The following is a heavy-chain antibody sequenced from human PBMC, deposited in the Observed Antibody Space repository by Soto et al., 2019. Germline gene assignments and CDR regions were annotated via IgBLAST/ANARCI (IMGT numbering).Heavy chain of an antibody. CDR3: ARAYGDYVFDF. J-gene: IGHJ4*02. CDR2: IYYSGST. D-gene: IGHD4-17*01. CDR1: GCSISSYY. V-gene: IGHV4-59*01. Sequence: PSETLSLTCTVSGCSISSYYWSWIRQPPGKGLEWIGYIYYSGSTNYNPSLKSRVTISVDTSKNHFSLKLSSVTATDTAVYYCARAYGDYVFDFWGQGTLVTVSS.